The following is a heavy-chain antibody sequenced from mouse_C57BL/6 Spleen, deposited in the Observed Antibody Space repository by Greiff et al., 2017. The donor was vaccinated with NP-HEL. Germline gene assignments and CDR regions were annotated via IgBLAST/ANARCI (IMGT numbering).Heavy chain of an antibody. D-gene: IGHD1-3*01. J-gene: IGHJ2*01. CDR3: ARDPGELFDY. Sequence: EVKLMESGGGLVKPGGSLKLSCAASGFTFSSYAMSWVRQTPEKRLEWVATISDGGSYTYYPDNVKGRFTISRDNAKNNLYLQMSHLKYEDTAMYYCARDPGELFDYWGQGTTLTVSS. V-gene: IGHV5-4*01. CDR1: GFTFSSYA. CDR2: ISDGGSYT.